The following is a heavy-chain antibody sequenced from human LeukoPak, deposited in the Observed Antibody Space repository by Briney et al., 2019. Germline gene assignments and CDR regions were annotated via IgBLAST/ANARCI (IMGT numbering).Heavy chain of an antibody. J-gene: IGHJ4*02. CDR2: VNPQGSGT. CDR1: GFTFSSYW. D-gene: IGHD6-19*01. V-gene: IGHV3-74*01. Sequence: PGESLRLSCAASGFTFSSYWMHWGRQAPGKGLVWVSRVNPQGSGTSYTDSVKGRFTISRDNAKDALHLRMDNLRVEDTAVYYCARARWSSTGWFLGYWGQGTLVTVSS. CDR3: ARARWSSTGWFLGY.